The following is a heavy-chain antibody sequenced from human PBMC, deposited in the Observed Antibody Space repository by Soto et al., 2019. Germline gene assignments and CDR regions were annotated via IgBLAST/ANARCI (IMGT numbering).Heavy chain of an antibody. CDR2: ISSTTNYI. V-gene: IGHV3-21*06. CDR3: ARESEDLTSNFDY. CDR1: GFTFTRYS. Sequence: EVQLVESGGGLVKPGGSLRLSCAASGFTFTRYSMNWVRQAPGKGLEWGSSISSTTNYIYYGDSMKGRFTISRDNAKNSLYLEMTSLRAEDTAVYDCARESEDLTSNFDYWGQGTLVTVSS. J-gene: IGHJ4*02.